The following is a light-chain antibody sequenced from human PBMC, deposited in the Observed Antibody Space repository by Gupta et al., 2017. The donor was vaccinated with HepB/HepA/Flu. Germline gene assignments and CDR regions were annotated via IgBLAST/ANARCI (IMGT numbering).Light chain of an antibody. CDR1: NIGRKS. V-gene: IGLV3-21*04. Sequence: SSVLTQPPSVSVAPGKTARITCGGNNIGRKSVHWYQQKPGQAPFLFIYYDSDRPSGIPERFSGSNSGNTATLSISRVEAGDEAGDYCQVWDSSSDHRVFGGGTKLTVL. CDR3: QVWDSSSDHRV. J-gene: IGLJ2*01. CDR2: YDS.